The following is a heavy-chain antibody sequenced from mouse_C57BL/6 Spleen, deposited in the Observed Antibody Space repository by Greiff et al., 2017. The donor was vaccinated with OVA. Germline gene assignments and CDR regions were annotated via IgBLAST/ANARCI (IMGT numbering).Heavy chain of an antibody. CDR2: ISYDGSN. J-gene: IGHJ2*01. CDR3: AREYYDPYYFDY. D-gene: IGHD2-4*01. CDR1: GYSITSGYY. Sequence: EVQLLESGPGLVKPSQSLSLTCSVTGYSITSGYYWNWIRQFPGNKLEWMGYISYDGSNNYNPSLKNRISITRDTSKNQVFLKLNSVTTEDTATYYGAREYYDPYYFDYWGQGTTLTVSS. V-gene: IGHV3-6*01.